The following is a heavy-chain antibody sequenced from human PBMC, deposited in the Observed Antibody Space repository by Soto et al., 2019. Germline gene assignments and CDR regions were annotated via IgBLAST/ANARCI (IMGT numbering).Heavy chain of an antibody. CDR3: ARVEAADGYNYGY. D-gene: IGHD5-12*01. CDR1: GFTFSSYS. Sequence: GGSLRLSCAASGFTFSSYSMNWVRQAPGKGLEWVSSISSSSSYIYYADSVKGRFTISRDNAKNSLYLQMNSLRAEDTAVYYCARVEAADGYNYGYWGQGTLVTVSS. J-gene: IGHJ4*02. V-gene: IGHV3-21*01. CDR2: ISSSSSYI.